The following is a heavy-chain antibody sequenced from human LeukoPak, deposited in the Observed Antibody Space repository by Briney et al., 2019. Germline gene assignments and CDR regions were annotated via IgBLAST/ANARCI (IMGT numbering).Heavy chain of an antibody. D-gene: IGHD2-15*01. CDR1: GGSISSYY. CDR2: IYYSGST. J-gene: IGHJ4*02. CDR3: ARTRGYCSGGSCYFGY. V-gene: IGHV4-59*12. Sequence: PSETLSLTCTVSGGSISSYYWSWIRQPPGKGLEWIGYIYYSGSTNYNPSLKSRVTISVDTSKNQFSLKLSSVTAADTAVYYCARTRGYCSGGSCYFGYWGQGTLVTVSS.